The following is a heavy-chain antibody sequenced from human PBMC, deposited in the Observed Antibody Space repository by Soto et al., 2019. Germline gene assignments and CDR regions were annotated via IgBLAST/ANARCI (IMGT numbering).Heavy chain of an antibody. CDR1: GFTFNTYW. CDR2: ISSDGSKT. J-gene: IGHJ6*02. CDR3: ARERRINYNYFYGLDL. V-gene: IGHV3-74*01. D-gene: IGHD3-10*01. Sequence: EVQLVESGGGLVQPGGSLRLSCAASGFTFNTYWMHWVRQAPGKRLVWVSRISSDGSKTIYAESVKGRFTMSRDNAKNTLDLQMNSLRAEDTAVYYCARERRINYNYFYGLDLWGQGTTVTVSS.